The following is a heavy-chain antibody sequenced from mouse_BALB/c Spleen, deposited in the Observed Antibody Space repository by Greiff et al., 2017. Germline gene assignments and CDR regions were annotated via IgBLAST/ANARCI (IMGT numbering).Heavy chain of an antibody. CDR1: GFTFNTYA. Sequence: EVKVVESGGGLVQPKGSLKLSCAASGFTFNTYAMNWVRQAPGKGLEWVARIRSKSNNYATYYADSVKDRFTISRDDSQSMLYLQMNNLKTEDTAMYYCVRHAYYGNYYAMDYWGQGTSVTVSS. CDR2: IRSKSNNYAT. D-gene: IGHD2-10*01. V-gene: IGHV10-1*02. CDR3: VRHAYYGNYYAMDY. J-gene: IGHJ4*01.